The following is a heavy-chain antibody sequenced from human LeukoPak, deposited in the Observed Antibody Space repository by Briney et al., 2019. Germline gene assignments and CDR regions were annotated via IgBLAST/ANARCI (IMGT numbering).Heavy chain of an antibody. Sequence: GASVKVSCKASGYTFTGYYMHWVRQAPGQGLEWMGWINPNSGGTNYAQKFQGWVTMTRDTSISTVYMELSRLRSDDTAVYYCARDQSGLVRGVMNYWGQGTLVTVSS. CDR3: ARDQSGLVRGVMNY. V-gene: IGHV1-2*04. J-gene: IGHJ4*02. CDR1: GYTFTGYY. D-gene: IGHD3-10*01. CDR2: INPNSGGT.